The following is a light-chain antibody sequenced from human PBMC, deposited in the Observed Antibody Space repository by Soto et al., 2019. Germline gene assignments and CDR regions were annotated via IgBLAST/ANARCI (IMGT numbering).Light chain of an antibody. J-gene: IGKJ1*01. CDR3: MKTIQLPWT. V-gene: IGKV2D-29*01. CDR1: QSLLHSDGKTY. Sequence: DMGMSQTPLSLSVTPGQPASISCRSSQSLLHSDGKTYFYWYLQKPGQPPQLLIYEVSNRFSGVPDRFSGGGSGTYFTLKISRVEAEDVGVYYCMKTIQLPWTCGQGTKGDIK. CDR2: EVS.